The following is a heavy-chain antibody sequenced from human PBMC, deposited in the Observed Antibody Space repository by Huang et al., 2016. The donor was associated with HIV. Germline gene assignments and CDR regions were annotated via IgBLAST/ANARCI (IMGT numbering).Heavy chain of an antibody. CDR2: MNPKGGHT. Sequence: QVQLVQSGAEVQTPGASVKVSCKAPGYTFSSHDINWVRQAPGQGLEWMGWMNPKGGHTGYSQKFQGRVNITRSTSITTAYMELSSLRSADTAVYYCVRGTRYGDYGLRHYYYYMDVWGKGTTVTVSS. CDR1: GYTFSSHD. CDR3: VRGTRYGDYGLRHYYYYMDV. J-gene: IGHJ6*03. D-gene: IGHD4-17*01. V-gene: IGHV1-8*01.